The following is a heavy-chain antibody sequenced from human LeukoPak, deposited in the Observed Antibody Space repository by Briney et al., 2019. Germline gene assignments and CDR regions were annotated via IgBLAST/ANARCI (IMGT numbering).Heavy chain of an antibody. CDR1: GGTFSSYA. CDR2: IIPILGIA. CDR3: ARDSRMGYSYGTFNY. D-gene: IGHD5-18*01. J-gene: IGHJ4*02. Sequence: SVKVSCKACGGTFSSYAISWVRQAPGQGLEWMGRIIPILGIANYAQKFQGRVPITADKSTSTAYMELSSLRSEDTAVYYCARDSRMGYSYGTFNYWGQGTLVTVSS. V-gene: IGHV1-69*04.